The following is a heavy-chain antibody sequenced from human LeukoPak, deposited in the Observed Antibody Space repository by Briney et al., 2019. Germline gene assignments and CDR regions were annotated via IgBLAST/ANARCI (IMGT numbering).Heavy chain of an antibody. Sequence: GGSLRLSCAASGFTFSSYAMSWVRQAPGKGLEWVSTISGSGSSTYYVDSVKGRFTISRDNSKNTLYLQMNSLRAEDTAVYYCAKDFAAGGGTVFDYWGQGTLVTVSS. V-gene: IGHV3-23*01. CDR2: ISGSGSST. CDR1: GFTFSSYA. D-gene: IGHD6-13*01. CDR3: AKDFAAGGGTVFDY. J-gene: IGHJ4*02.